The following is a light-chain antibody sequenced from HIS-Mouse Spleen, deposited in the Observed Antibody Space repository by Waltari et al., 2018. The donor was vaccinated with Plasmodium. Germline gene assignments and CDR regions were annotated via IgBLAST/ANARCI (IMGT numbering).Light chain of an antibody. Sequence: SYELTQPLSVSVDLGQTARVTCGANNIGSKKVHWYQQKPGQAPVLVIYRDSNRTSGGPERFSGSNSGNTATLTISRAQAGDEADYYCQVWDSSTVFGGGTKLTVL. CDR3: QVWDSSTV. V-gene: IGLV3-9*01. CDR1: NIGSKK. J-gene: IGLJ3*02. CDR2: RDS.